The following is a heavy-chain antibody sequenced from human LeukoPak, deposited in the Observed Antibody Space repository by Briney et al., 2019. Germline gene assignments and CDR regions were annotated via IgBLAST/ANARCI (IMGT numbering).Heavy chain of an antibody. CDR2: IYSGGST. Sequence: GGSLRLSCAASGFIVSSNYMSWVRQAPGKGLEWVSVIYSGGSTYYADSVKGRFTISRDNSKNTLYLQMNSLRAEDTAVYYCAKSHILRYFEAWGQGTLVTVSS. J-gene: IGHJ5*02. CDR3: AKSHILRYFEA. CDR1: GFIVSSNY. V-gene: IGHV3-53*01. D-gene: IGHD3-9*01.